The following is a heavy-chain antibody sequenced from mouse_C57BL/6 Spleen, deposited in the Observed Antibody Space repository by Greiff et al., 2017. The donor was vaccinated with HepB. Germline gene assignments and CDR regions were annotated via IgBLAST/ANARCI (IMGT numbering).Heavy chain of an antibody. V-gene: IGHV14-4*01. Sequence: EVQLQQSGAELVRPGASVKLSCTASGFNIKDDYMHGVKQRPEQGLEGRGWIEPENGDTEYASKFQGKATITADTSSNTAYMQLSSLTSEDTAVYYCTRKGSSYVDYWGQGTTLTVSS. D-gene: IGHD1-1*01. CDR1: GFNIKDDY. CDR3: TRKGSSYVDY. J-gene: IGHJ2*01. CDR2: IEPENGDT.